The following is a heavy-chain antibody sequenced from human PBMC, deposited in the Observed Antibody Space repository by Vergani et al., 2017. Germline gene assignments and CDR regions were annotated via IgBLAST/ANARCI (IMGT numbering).Heavy chain of an antibody. CDR2: INTNSRTT. Sequence: EVQLVESGGGLVQPGGSLRLSCAASGFFFSSYTMNWVRQAPGKGLEWISSINTNSRTTYYADSVKGRFTISRDNAKNSLYLQMNSLRAEDTAVYHCARPSAPGDYDALDIWGQGTMVTVSS. D-gene: IGHD4-17*01. CDR3: ARPSAPGDYDALDI. CDR1: GFFFSSYT. J-gene: IGHJ3*02. V-gene: IGHV3-48*04.